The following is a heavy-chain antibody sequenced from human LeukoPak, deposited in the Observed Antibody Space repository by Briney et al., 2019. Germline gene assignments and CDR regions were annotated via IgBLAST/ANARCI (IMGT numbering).Heavy chain of an antibody. D-gene: IGHD6-19*01. CDR1: GGSITSSNW. V-gene: IGHV4-4*02. J-gene: IGHJ4*02. Sequence: SGTLSLTCAVSGGSITSSNWWSWVRQPPGKGLEWIGEIYHSGGTNYNSSLKSRVTISVDTSKNQLSLKLTSVTVADTAVYYCARWDDSAWGFGNWGPGTLVTVSS. CDR2: IYHSGGT. CDR3: ARWDDSAWGFGN.